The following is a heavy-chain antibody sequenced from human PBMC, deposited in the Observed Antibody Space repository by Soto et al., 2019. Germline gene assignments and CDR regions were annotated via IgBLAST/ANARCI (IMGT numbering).Heavy chain of an antibody. Sequence: SETLSLTCTVSGGSISSYYWSWIRQPPGKGLEWIGYIYYSGSTNYNPSLKSRVTISVDTSKNQFSLKLSSVTAADTALYYCARQVGYGDYVGWFDPWGQGTLVTVSS. J-gene: IGHJ5*02. CDR1: GGSISSYY. CDR3: ARQVGYGDYVGWFDP. CDR2: IYYSGST. V-gene: IGHV4-59*08. D-gene: IGHD4-17*01.